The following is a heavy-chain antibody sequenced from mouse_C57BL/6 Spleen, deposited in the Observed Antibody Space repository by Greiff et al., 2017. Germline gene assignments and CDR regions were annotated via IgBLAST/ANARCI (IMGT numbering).Heavy chain of an antibody. V-gene: IGHV5-4*03. CDR1: GFTFSSYA. CDR2: ISDGGSYT. Sequence: EVKLVESGGGLVKPGGSLKLSCAASGFTFSSYAMSWVRQTPEKRLEWVATISDGGSYTYYPDNVKGRFTISRDNAKNNLYLQMSHLKSEDTAMYYCAIVNYSNDYAMDYWGQGTSVTVSS. CDR3: AIVNYSNDYAMDY. J-gene: IGHJ4*01. D-gene: IGHD2-5*01.